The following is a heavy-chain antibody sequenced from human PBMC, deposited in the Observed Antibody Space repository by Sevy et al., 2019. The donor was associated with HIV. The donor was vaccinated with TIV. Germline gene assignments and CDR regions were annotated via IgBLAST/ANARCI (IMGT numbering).Heavy chain of an antibody. CDR3: VRAIAADGSF. V-gene: IGHV3-7*01. CDR1: GFTLNSYW. J-gene: IGHJ4*02. D-gene: IGHD6-13*01. Sequence: GESLKISCVASGFTLNSYWMSWVRQAPGKGLEWVANIKQDGSVRYYVDSVKGRFTISRDNARNLVYLQMNSLRVEDTALYYSVRAIAADGSFWGQGTLVTVSS. CDR2: IKQDGSVR.